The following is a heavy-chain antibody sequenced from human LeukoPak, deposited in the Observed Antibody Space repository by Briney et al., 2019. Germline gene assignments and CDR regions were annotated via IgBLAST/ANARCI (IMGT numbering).Heavy chain of an antibody. D-gene: IGHD3-10*01. Sequence: ASVKVSCKATGYTFTSHTIHWVRQAPGQRLEWMGWINAGNGKTIYSQNFQDRVTITRDTSASTVYMELSSLRSEDTAVYHCARDRYYGSGSYSGSYNYFDYWAQGTLVTVSS. CDR2: INAGNGKT. J-gene: IGHJ4*02. CDR3: ARDRYYGSGSYSGSYNYFDY. V-gene: IGHV1-3*01. CDR1: GYTFTSHT.